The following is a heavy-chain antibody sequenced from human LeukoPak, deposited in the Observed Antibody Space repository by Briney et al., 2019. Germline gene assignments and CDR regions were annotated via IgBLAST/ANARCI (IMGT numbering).Heavy chain of an antibody. J-gene: IGHJ4*02. CDR1: GFTFSSYW. Sequence: GGSLRLSCAASGFTFSSYWMSWVRQAPGKGPEWVANIKQDGSEKYYVDSVKGRFTISRDNAKNSLYLQMNSLRAEDTAVYYCARDAYSSGWHKSFDYWGQGTLVTVSS. V-gene: IGHV3-7*01. CDR2: IKQDGSEK. CDR3: ARDAYSSGWHKSFDY. D-gene: IGHD6-19*01.